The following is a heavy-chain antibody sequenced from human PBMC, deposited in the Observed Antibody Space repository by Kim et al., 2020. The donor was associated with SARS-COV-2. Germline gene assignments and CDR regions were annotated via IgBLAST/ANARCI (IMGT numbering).Heavy chain of an antibody. CDR2: ISSSGSTI. J-gene: IGHJ4*02. V-gene: IGHV3-48*03. D-gene: IGHD6-19*01. CDR3: ARDSPHPSPPRSGWPYFDY. CDR1: GFTFSSYE. Sequence: GGSLRLSCAASGFTFSSYEMNWVRQAPGKGLEWVSYISSSGSTIYYADSVKGRFTISRDNAKNSLYLQMNSLRAEDTAVYYCARDSPHPSPPRSGWPYFDYWGQGTLVTVSS.